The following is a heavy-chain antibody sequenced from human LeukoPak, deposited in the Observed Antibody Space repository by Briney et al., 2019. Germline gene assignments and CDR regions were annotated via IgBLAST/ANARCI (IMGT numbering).Heavy chain of an antibody. CDR2: IYYSGST. D-gene: IGHD6-13*01. Sequence: SETLSLTCTVSGGSISSSSYYWGWIRQPPGKGLEWIGSIYYSGSTYYNPSLKSRVTISVDTSKNQFSLKLSSVTAADTAVYYCARIAAAGTSPNWFDPWGQGTLATVSS. V-gene: IGHV4-39*07. J-gene: IGHJ5*02. CDR3: ARIAAAGTSPNWFDP. CDR1: GGSISSSSYY.